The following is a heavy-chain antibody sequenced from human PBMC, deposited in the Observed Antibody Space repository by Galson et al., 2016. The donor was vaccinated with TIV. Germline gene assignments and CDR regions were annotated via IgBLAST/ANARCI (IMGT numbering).Heavy chain of an antibody. J-gene: IGHJ4*02. CDR3: VRDWRGAGDY. V-gene: IGHV1-46*03. Sequence: SVKVSCKGSGYTFTSYYIHWVRQAPGQGLEWMGRINPSGGDATYAQKFQGRVILTRDTSTSTIYMDLNSLKTEDTAVYFCVRDWRGAGDYWGQGTLLTVSS. D-gene: IGHD4/OR15-4a*01. CDR2: INPSGGDA. CDR1: GYTFTSYY.